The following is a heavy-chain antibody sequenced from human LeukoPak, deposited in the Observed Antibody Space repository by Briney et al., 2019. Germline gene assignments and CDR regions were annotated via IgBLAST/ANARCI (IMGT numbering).Heavy chain of an antibody. D-gene: IGHD5-12*01. J-gene: IGHJ6*02. CDR2: ISGSGGST. V-gene: IGHV3-23*01. CDR3: AKVESGSGYDVGYYYYGMDV. Sequence: PGGSLRLSFAASGFTFSSYAMSWVRQAPGKGLEWVSAISGSGGSTYYADSVKGRFTISRDNSKNTLCLQMNSLRAEDTAVYYCAKVESGSGYDVGYYYYGMDVWGQGTTVTVSS. CDR1: GFTFSSYA.